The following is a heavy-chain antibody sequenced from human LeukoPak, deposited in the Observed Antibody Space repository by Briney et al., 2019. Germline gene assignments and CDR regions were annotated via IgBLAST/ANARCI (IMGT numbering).Heavy chain of an antibody. D-gene: IGHD3-22*01. CDR3: AKALIVVVPPADALDV. Sequence: PGGSLRLSCAVSGFTFSSYAMNWVRQAPGKGLEWVSAISGSGGDTYYADSVKGRFTISRDNAKNSLYLQMNSLRAEDTAVYYCAKALIVVVPPADALDVWGQGTLVTVSS. V-gene: IGHV3-23*01. J-gene: IGHJ3*01. CDR1: GFTFSSYA. CDR2: ISGSGGDT.